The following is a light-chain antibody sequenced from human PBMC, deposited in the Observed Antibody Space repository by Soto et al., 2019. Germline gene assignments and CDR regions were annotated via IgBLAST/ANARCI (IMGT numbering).Light chain of an antibody. Sequence: SSELTQPTSVSVAPGQTARITCGGNNIGSKSVHWYQQKPCQAPVLVVYDDSDRPSGIPERFSGSNSGNTATLTISRVEAGDEADYYCQVWDSSSDHSWVFGGGTKLTVL. J-gene: IGLJ3*02. CDR3: QVWDSSSDHSWV. CDR1: NIGSKS. V-gene: IGLV3-21*02. CDR2: DDS.